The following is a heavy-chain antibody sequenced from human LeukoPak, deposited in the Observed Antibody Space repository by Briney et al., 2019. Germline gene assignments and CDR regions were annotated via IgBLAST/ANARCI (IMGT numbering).Heavy chain of an antibody. CDR1: GFTFSSYA. Sequence: QPGGSLRLSCAASGFTFSSYAMSWVRQAPGKGLEWVSVISGSGGSTYYADSVKGRSAIFRDNSKNTLYLQMSSLRAEDSAVYYCAKERSSIQVWATPFEYWGQGPLVTVSS. CDR3: AKERSSIQVWATPFEY. J-gene: IGHJ4*02. V-gene: IGHV3-23*01. D-gene: IGHD3-16*01. CDR2: ISGSGGST.